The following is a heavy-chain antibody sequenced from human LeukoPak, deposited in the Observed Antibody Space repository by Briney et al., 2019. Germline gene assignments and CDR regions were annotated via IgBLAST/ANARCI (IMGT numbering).Heavy chain of an antibody. CDR3: ANQEGIGAPGAWFDN. Sequence: GASVKVSCKASGHSYTGYYVHWVRQAPGQGLEWMGWMSPDSDGTNFAQNFQGRVSTTRDTSIRTVYLELRSLRADDTAVYYCANQEGIGAPGAWFDNWGQGTLVTVSS. V-gene: IGHV1-2*02. CDR2: MSPDSDGT. J-gene: IGHJ4*02. D-gene: IGHD1-26*01. CDR1: GHSYTGYY.